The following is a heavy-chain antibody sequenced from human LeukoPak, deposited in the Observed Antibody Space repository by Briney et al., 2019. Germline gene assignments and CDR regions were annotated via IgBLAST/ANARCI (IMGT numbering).Heavy chain of an antibody. J-gene: IGHJ4*02. D-gene: IGHD6-6*01. CDR2: ISSSGSTI. Sequence: GGSLRLSCAASGFTFSDYYMSWIRQAPGEGVEWGSYISSSGSTIYYADSVKGGFTISRDNAKISLYLQMNILRAEDTAVYYFATTQEEYISYGGFDYWGQGTLVTVSS. CDR1: GFTFSDYY. V-gene: IGHV3-11*01. CDR3: ATTQEEYISYGGFDY.